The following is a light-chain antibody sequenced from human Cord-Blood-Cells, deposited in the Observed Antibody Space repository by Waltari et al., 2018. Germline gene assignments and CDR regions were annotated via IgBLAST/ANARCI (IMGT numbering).Light chain of an antibody. V-gene: IGLV2-14*02. J-gene: IGLJ2*01. CDR3: SSYTSSSTLV. CDR1: SSDVGSYNL. CDR2: EGS. Sequence: QSALTQPDSVSGSPGQSITLSCTRTSSDVGSYNLVSWYQQHPGKAPKLMIYEGSKRPSGVSNRFSGSKSGNTASLTISGLQAEDEADYYCSSYTSSSTLVFGGGTKLTVL.